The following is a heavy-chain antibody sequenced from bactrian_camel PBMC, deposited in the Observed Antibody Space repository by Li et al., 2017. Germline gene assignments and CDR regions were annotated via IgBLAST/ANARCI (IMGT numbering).Heavy chain of an antibody. J-gene: IGHJ4*01. CDR1: GFISSDYY. CDR2: IYSGGRNP. CDR3: VKSIQGASNGHNY. V-gene: IGHV3-2*01. Sequence: AASGFISSDYYMSWVRQAPGKGLEWVTSIYSGGRNPYYADSVKGRFTISRDNAKNTVYLQLNSLKTEDTAMYYCVKSIQGASNGHNYWGQGTQVTVS.